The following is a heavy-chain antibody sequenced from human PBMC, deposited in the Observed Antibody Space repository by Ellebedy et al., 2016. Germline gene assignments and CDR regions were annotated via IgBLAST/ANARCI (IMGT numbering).Heavy chain of an antibody. CDR2: IYYSGST. J-gene: IGHJ4*02. CDR1: TFSAYY. Sequence: TFSAYYMSWVRQHPGKGLEWIGYIYYSGSTYYNPSLKSRVTISIDTSKSHFSLKLTSVTAADTAVYYCASDRGIRGSPDFWGQGTLVTVSS. V-gene: IGHV4-31*02. CDR3: ASDRGIRGSPDF. D-gene: IGHD3-10*01.